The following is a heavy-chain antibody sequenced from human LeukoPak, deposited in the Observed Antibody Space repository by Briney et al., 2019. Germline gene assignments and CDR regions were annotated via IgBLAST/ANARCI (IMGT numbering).Heavy chain of an antibody. V-gene: IGHV3-21*04. CDR1: GFTFSSYS. CDR3: AKEGSGYYLSTAFDI. J-gene: IGHJ3*02. Sequence: AGGSLRLSCAASGFTFSSYSMNWVRQAPGKGLEWVSSISSSSSYIYYADSVKGRFTISRDNSKNTLYLQMHSLRAEDTAVYYCAKEGSGYYLSTAFDIWGQGTMVTVSS. CDR2: ISSSSSYI. D-gene: IGHD3-22*01.